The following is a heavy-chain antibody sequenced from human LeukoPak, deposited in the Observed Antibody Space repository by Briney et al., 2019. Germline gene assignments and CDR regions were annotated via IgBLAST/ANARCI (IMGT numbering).Heavy chain of an antibody. V-gene: IGHV3-23*01. Sequence: GGSLRLSCAASGFTFSSSWMTWVRQAPGKGLEWVSAISGSGGSTYYADSVKGRFTISRDNSKNTLYLQMNSLRAEDTAVYYCAKGRSSGRPYYFDYWGQGTLVTVSS. CDR3: AKGRSSGRPYYFDY. CDR1: GFTFSSSW. CDR2: ISGSGGST. J-gene: IGHJ4*02. D-gene: IGHD3-22*01.